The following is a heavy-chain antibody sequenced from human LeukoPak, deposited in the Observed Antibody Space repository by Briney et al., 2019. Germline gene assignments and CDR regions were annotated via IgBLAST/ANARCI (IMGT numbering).Heavy chain of an antibody. Sequence: GGSLRLSCAASGFTFSSYWMHWVRQAPGEGLVWVSRINSDGSSTSYADSVKGRFTISRDNAKNTLYLQMNSLRAEDTAVYYCARVGYDSSGYYDYFDYWGQGTLVTVSS. CDR3: ARVGYDSSGYYDYFDY. CDR2: INSDGSST. J-gene: IGHJ4*02. CDR1: GFTFSSYW. V-gene: IGHV3-74*01. D-gene: IGHD3-22*01.